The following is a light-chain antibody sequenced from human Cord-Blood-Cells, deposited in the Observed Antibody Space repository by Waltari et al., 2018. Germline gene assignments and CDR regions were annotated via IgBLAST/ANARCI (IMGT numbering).Light chain of an antibody. J-gene: IGKJ1*01. V-gene: IGKV3-20*01. CDR1: QSVSSSY. CDR3: QQYGSSQET. Sequence: EIALTQSPGTLSLSPGERATLSYRASQSVSSSYLAWYQQKPGQAPRLLIYGASSRATGIPDRFSGSGSGTDFTLTISRLEPEDFAVYYCQQYGSSQETFGQGTKVEIK. CDR2: GAS.